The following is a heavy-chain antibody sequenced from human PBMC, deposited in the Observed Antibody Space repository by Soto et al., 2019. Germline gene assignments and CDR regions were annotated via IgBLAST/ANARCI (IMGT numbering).Heavy chain of an antibody. J-gene: IGHJ6*03. CDR2: TYYRSKWYD. CDR3: ARGSWDDVTGHYYMDV. V-gene: IGHV6-1*01. D-gene: IGHD3-9*01. CDR1: GDSVSSNSAG. Sequence: QVHLQLSGPGLVKPSQTLSLTCAISGDSVSSNSAGWNWIRQTPSRGLEWLGRTYYRSKWYDNYAVSVQSRITINPDTSKNQCSLQLNSVTPEDTAVYYCARGSWDDVTGHYYMDVWGKGTTVTVSS.